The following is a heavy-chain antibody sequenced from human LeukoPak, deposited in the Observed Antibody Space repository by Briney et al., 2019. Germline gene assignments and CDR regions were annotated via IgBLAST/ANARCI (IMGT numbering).Heavy chain of an antibody. V-gene: IGHV4-61*01. CDR3: ARETSQKGAHYMDV. CDR1: GGSISSSSYY. J-gene: IGHJ6*03. Sequence: SETLSLTCTVSGGSISSSSYYWSWIRQPPGKGLEWIGYIYYSGSTNYNPSLKSRVTISVHTSKNQFSLKLRSVTAADTAVYYCARETSQKGAHYMDVWGKGTTVTISS. D-gene: IGHD3-16*01. CDR2: IYYSGST.